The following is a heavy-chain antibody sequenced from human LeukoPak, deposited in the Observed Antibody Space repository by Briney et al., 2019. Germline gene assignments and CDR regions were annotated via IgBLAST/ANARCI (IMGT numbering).Heavy chain of an antibody. V-gene: IGHV3-33*06. D-gene: IGHD6-6*01. CDR1: GFTFSNYG. J-gene: IGHJ4*02. CDR3: AKEEGRNPGSSSAY. Sequence: GGSLGLSCAASGFTFSNYGMHWVRQAPGKGLKRLALIWYDGRKTYYRDSVKGRFTISRDNSKDTLYLQMDSLRIEDTAVYYCAKEEGRNPGSSSAYWGQGTLVAVSS. CDR2: IWYDGRKT.